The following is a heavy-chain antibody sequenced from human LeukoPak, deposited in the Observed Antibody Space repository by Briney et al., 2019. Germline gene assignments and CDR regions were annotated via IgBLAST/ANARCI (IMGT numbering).Heavy chain of an antibody. V-gene: IGHV3-7*01. CDR2: MKLDGSKE. CDR3: ARDSPGIAVALRPYAFDI. D-gene: IGHD6-19*01. CDR1: GFTFSNYW. Sequence: PGGSLRLSCVASGFTFSNYWMTWVRQAPGKGLEWLANMKLDGSKEHYVDSVKGRFTISRDNAKNSVYLQMNSLRAEDTAVYYCARDSPGIAVALRPYAFDIWGQGTMVTVSS. J-gene: IGHJ3*02.